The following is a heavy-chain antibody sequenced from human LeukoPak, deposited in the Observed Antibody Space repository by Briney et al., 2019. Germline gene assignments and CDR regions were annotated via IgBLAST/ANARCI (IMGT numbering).Heavy chain of an antibody. V-gene: IGHV1-69*01. D-gene: IGHD5-12*01. CDR3: ARDRRGDGYAGY. CDR2: IIPIFGTA. J-gene: IGHJ4*02. Sequence: SVKVPCKASGGTFSSYAISWVRQAPGQGLEWMGGIIPIFGTANYAQKFQGRVTITADESTSTAYMELSSLRSEDTALYYCARDRRGDGYAGYWGQGTLVTVSS. CDR1: GGTFSSYA.